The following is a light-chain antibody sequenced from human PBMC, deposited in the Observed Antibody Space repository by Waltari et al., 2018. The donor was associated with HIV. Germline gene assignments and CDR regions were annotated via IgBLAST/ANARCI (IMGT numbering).Light chain of an antibody. J-gene: IGLJ2*01. CDR3: ATWTDSLSGVV. Sequence: QSVLTQSPSASGTPGQRVTISCSGSSSNIGSNYVSWYQQLPGTAPKLLLYRNNQRPSGVPDRFSGYKSGTSASLAISGLRSEDEAHYYCATWTDSLSGVVFGGGTKLRVL. V-gene: IGLV1-47*01. CDR1: SSNIGSNY. CDR2: RNN.